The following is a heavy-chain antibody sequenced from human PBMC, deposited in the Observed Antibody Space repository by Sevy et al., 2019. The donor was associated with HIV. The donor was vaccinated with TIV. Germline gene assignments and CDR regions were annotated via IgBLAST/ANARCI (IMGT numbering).Heavy chain of an antibody. CDR2: IIPILGIA. CDR1: GGTFSSYA. J-gene: IGHJ4*02. D-gene: IGHD4-17*01. V-gene: IGHV1-69*04. CDR3: ARDYGETGY. Sequence: ASVKVSCKASGGTFSSYAISWVRQAPGQGLEWMGRIIPILGIANYSQKFQGRVTITADKSTSTAYMELSSLRSEDTAVYYCARDYGETGYWGQGTLVTVSS.